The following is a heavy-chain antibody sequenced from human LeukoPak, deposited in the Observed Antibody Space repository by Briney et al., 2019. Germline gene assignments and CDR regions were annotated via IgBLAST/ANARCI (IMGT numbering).Heavy chain of an antibody. D-gene: IGHD1-26*01. CDR2: ISSSSSTI. Sequence: GGSLRLSCAASGFTFSSYSMNWVRQAPGKGLEWVSYISSSSSTIYYADSVKGRFTISRDNSKNTLYLQMNSLRAEDTAVYYCARDRFGGSFDYWGRGTLVTVSS. V-gene: IGHV3-48*01. CDR1: GFTFSSYS. CDR3: ARDRFGGSFDY. J-gene: IGHJ4*02.